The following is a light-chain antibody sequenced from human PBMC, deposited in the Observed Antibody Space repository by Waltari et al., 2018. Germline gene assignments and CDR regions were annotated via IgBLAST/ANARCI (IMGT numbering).Light chain of an antibody. CDR1: QSVSSY. Sequence: EIVLTQSPATLSLSPGERATLHCRASQSVSSYLAWYQQKPGQAPRLLIYDASNRATGIPARFSGSGSGTDFTLTISSLEPEDFAVYYCQQRSNWPPVYTFGQGTKLEIK. V-gene: IGKV3-11*01. J-gene: IGKJ2*01. CDR2: DAS. CDR3: QQRSNWPPVYT.